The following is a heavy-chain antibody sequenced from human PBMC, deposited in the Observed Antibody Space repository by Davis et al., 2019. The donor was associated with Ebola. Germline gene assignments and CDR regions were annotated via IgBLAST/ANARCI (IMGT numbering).Heavy chain of an antibody. CDR2: INAGNGNT. CDR3: ARVSVSGWFNWFDP. D-gene: IGHD6-19*01. J-gene: IGHJ5*02. CDR1: GYTFTSYA. V-gene: IGHV1-3*01. Sequence: ASVKVSCKASGYTFTSYAMHWVRQAPGQRLEWMGWINAGNGNTKYSQKFQGRVTITRDTSASTAYMELSSLRFEDTAVYYCARVSVSGWFNWFDPWGQGTLVTVSS.